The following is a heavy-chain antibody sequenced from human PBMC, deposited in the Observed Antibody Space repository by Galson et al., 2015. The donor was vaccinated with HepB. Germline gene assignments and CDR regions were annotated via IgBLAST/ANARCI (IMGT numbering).Heavy chain of an antibody. J-gene: IGHJ4*02. D-gene: IGHD6-19*01. CDR1: GYTFSNLG. CDR3: ARARYSSSPPDY. CDR2: ISGYNGNT. Sequence: SVKVSCKASGYTFSNLGITWVRQAPGQGLEWMGWISGYNGNTDYAQNFQGRVTMTTDTSTSTAYMELRSLGFDDTAVFYCARARYSSSPPDYWGQGTLVTVSS. V-gene: IGHV1-18*01.